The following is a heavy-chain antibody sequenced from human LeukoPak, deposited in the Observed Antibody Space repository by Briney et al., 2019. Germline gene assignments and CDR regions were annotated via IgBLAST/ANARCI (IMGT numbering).Heavy chain of an antibody. V-gene: IGHV4-59*08. CDR3: ARGIADFWSRLGAFDI. D-gene: IGHD3-3*01. CDR1: GGSMINNY. CDR2: IYQTGDS. Sequence: PSETLSLTCTVSGGSMINNYWSWIRQPPGNGLEWIGYIYQTGDSNHNPSLKSRVTISMDTSKNQLSLNLNSVTAADTAVYYCARGIADFWSRLGAFDIWGQGTMVTVSS. J-gene: IGHJ3*02.